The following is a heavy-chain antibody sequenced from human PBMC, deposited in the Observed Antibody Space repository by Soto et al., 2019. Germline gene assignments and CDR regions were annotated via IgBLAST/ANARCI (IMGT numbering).Heavy chain of an antibody. J-gene: IGHJ3*02. CDR3: ARDTYYYDSSDHFSADAFDI. D-gene: IGHD3-22*01. V-gene: IGHV3-74*01. CDR1: GFTSSSYW. CDR2: ISNDGSST. Sequence: GSLRLSCAASGFTSSSYWIHWVRQAPGKGLVWVSRISNDGSSTNYADSVKGRFTISRDNARNTVYLQMNSLRAEDTAVYYCARDTYYYDSSDHFSADAFDIWGQGTMVTVSS.